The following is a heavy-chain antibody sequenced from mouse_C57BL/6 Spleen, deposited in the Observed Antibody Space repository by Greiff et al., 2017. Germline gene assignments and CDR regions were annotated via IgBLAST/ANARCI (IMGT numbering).Heavy chain of an antibody. V-gene: IGHV5-4*01. Sequence: EVHLVESGGGLVKPGGSLKLSCAASGFTFSSYAMSWVRQTPEKRLEWVATISDGGSYTYYPDNVKGRFTISRDNAKNNLYLQMSHLKSEDTAMYYCARGGYDYDYAMDYWGQGTSVTVSS. J-gene: IGHJ4*01. CDR1: GFTFSSYA. CDR3: ARGGYDYDYAMDY. D-gene: IGHD2-4*01. CDR2: ISDGGSYT.